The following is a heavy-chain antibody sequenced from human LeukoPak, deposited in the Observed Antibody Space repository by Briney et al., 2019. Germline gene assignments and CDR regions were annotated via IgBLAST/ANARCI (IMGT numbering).Heavy chain of an antibody. D-gene: IGHD3-3*01. CDR3: ARPPYYDFWNGYYPDY. CDR2: IYPGDSDT. J-gene: IGHJ4*02. Sequence: GESLKISCKGSGYNFTNYWIGWVRQIPGKGLEWMGIIYPGDSDTRYSPSFQGQVTISVDKSINTAYLQWSSLKASDTAMYFCARPPYYDFWNGYYPDYWGQGTLVTVSS. V-gene: IGHV5-51*01. CDR1: GYNFTNYW.